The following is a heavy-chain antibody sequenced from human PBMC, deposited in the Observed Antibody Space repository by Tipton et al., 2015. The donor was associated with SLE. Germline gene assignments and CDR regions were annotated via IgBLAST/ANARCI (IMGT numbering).Heavy chain of an antibody. CDR1: GGSISSYY. CDR2: IYYSGST. J-gene: IGHJ4*02. CDR3: ARGGSGRRLDY. V-gene: IGHV4-59*01. D-gene: IGHD6-19*01. Sequence: TLSLTCTVSGGSISSYYWSWIRQPPGKGLEWIGYIYYSGSTNYNPSLKSRVTISVDTSKNQFSLKLSSVTAADTAVYYCARGGSGRRLDYWGQGTLVTVSS.